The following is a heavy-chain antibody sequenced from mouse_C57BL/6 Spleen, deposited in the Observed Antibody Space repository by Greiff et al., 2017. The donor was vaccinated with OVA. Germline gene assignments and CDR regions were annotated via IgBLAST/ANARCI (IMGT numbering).Heavy chain of an antibody. CDR1: GFTFSDYG. D-gene: IGHD1-1*01. CDR3: ARGCYGSRSCAMDY. Sequence: EVHLVESGGGLVKPGGSLKLSCAASGFTFSDYGMHWVRQAPEKGLEWVAYISSGSSTIYYADTVKGRFTISRDNAKNTLFLQMTSLRSEDTAMDYCARGCYGSRSCAMDYWGQGTSVTVSS. V-gene: IGHV5-17*01. J-gene: IGHJ4*01. CDR2: ISSGSSTI.